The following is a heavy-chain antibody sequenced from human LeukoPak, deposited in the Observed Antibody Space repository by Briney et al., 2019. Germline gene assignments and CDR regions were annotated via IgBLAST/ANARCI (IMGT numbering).Heavy chain of an antibody. CDR3: AREMYSGMYNDAFDI. CDR1: GFTVSSNY. J-gene: IGHJ3*02. Sequence: GGSLRLSCTASGFTVSSNYTSWVRQAPGKGLEWVSVIRSDGSTNHADSVKGRFTISRDNSKNTLYLQMNNLRAEDTAMYYCAREMYSGMYNDAFDIWGQGTKVTVSS. D-gene: IGHD1-26*01. V-gene: IGHV3-53*01. CDR2: IRSDGST.